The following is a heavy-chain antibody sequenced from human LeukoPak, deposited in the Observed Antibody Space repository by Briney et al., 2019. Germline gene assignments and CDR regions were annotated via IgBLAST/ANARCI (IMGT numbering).Heavy chain of an antibody. Sequence: ASVKVSCKASGGTFSSYAISWVRQAPGQGLEWMGGIIPIFGTANYAQKFQGRVTITADESTSTAYMELSSLRAEDTAVYYCARGAGLTQDYYFDYWGQGTLVTVSS. CDR1: GGTFSSYA. D-gene: IGHD6-19*01. CDR3: ARGAGLTQDYYFDY. V-gene: IGHV1-69*13. J-gene: IGHJ4*02. CDR2: IIPIFGTA.